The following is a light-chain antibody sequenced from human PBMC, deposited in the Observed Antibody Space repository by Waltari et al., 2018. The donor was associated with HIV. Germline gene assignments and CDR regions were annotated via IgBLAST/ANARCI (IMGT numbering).Light chain of an antibody. CDR2: EAS. CDR1: QSLSSN. V-gene: IGKV3-15*01. Sequence: EVVMTQSPGTLSVSPGERATLSCRASQSLSSNLAWYQQKPGQAPRLLLYEASTGATGVPARFIGSGFGTDFTLIITSLQFEDVAVYYCQQYNNWPRTFGQGTKVE. CDR3: QQYNNWPRT. J-gene: IGKJ1*01.